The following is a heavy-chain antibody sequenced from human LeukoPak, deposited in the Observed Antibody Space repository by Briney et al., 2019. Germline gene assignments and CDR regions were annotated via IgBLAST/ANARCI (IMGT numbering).Heavy chain of an antibody. D-gene: IGHD3-3*01. CDR2: ISGSGGST. CDR3: AKDREDFGVVIPFDY. J-gene: IGHJ4*02. CDR1: GFTFSSYA. Sequence: PGGSLRLSCAASGFTFSSYAMSWVRQGPGKGLEWVSAISGSGGSTYCADSVKGRFTISRDNSKNTMYLQMNSLRAEDTAVYYCAKDREDFGVVIPFDYWGQGTLVTVSS. V-gene: IGHV3-23*01.